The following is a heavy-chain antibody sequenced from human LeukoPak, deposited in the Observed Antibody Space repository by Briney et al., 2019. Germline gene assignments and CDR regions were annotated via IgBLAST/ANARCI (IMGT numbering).Heavy chain of an antibody. CDR3: ARGIYNDYYFDY. V-gene: IGHV4-34*01. D-gene: IGHD5-24*01. CDR1: GGSVNGFY. CDR2: ITHSGVS. Sequence: SETLSLTCVVYGGSVNGFYWSWIRQPPGKGLEWIGEITHSGVSSYNPSLKGRVTISVDTSKNQFSLKLRSVTAADTAVYYCARGIYNDYYFDYWGQGTLVTVPS. J-gene: IGHJ4*02.